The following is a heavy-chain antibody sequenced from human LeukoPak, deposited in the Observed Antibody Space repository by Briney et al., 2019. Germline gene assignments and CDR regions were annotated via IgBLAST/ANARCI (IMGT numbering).Heavy chain of an antibody. V-gene: IGHV3-9*03. CDR3: VKDIGSGSYRYSGYFDY. CDR2: ISRNSDST. D-gene: IGHD1-26*01. J-gene: IGHJ4*02. CDR1: GFPFDDKA. Sequence: GRSLRLSCAASGFPFDDKAMHWVRQAPGKGLEWVAGISRNSDSTGYADSVKGRFTISRGNAKNSLYLQMNSLRAEDMALYYCVKDIGSGSYRYSGYFDYWGQGTLVTVSS.